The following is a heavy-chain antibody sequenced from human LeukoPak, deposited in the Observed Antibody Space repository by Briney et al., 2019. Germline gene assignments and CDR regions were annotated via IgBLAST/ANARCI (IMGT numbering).Heavy chain of an antibody. V-gene: IGHV4-39*01. CDR1: GGSISSSSYY. D-gene: IGHD3-22*01. Sequence: SETLSLTCTVSGGSISSSSYYWGWIRQPPGKGLEWIGSIYYSGSTYYNPSLKSRVTISVDTSKNQFSLKLSSVTAADTAVYYCARHAPNYYDSSGYYYVYSDYWGQGTLVTVSS. CDR2: IYYSGST. CDR3: ARHAPNYYDSSGYYYVYSDY. J-gene: IGHJ4*02.